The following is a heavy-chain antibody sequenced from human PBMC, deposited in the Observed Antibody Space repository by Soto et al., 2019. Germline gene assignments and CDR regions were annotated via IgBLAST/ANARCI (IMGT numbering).Heavy chain of an antibody. CDR1: GGTFSTYP. Sequence: QVQLVQSGAEVKKPGSSVKVSCKTSGGTFSTYPITWLRQAPGQGLEWVGRIIPILDITDSAQKFQGRVTITAEKSTNTASMELSSLRSEDTAVYYCTRAGDSVGSESAFAIWCQGTMVTV. J-gene: IGHJ3*02. CDR2: IIPILDIT. D-gene: IGHD3-10*01. CDR3: TRAGDSVGSESAFAI. V-gene: IGHV1-69*02.